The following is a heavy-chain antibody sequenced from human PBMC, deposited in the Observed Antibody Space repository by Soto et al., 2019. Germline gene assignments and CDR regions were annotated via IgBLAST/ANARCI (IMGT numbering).Heavy chain of an antibody. D-gene: IGHD4-4*01. CDR2: ITGAGGST. J-gene: IGHJ6*02. Sequence: GGSLRVSCAASGFTFDNYGMSWVRQAPGKGLEWIGAITGAGGSTYNADSVKGRFTISRDNSKKTVYLQVDSLRVEDTAVYYCAKGHSDSFGNYDYFGMDVWGQGTTVTVSS. V-gene: IGHV3-23*01. CDR1: GFTFDNYG. CDR3: AKGHSDSFGNYDYFGMDV.